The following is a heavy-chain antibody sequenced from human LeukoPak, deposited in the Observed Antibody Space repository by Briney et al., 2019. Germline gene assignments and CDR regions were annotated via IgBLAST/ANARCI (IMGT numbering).Heavy chain of an antibody. V-gene: IGHV3-7*03. CDR1: GFTFSSYW. CDR3: GRGGSSWFFDY. J-gene: IGHJ4*02. Sequence: PGGSLRLSCAASGFTFSSYWMSWVRQAPGKGLEWVANIQQDGSEKYYVDSVKGRFTISRDNAKNSLYLQMNSLRAEDTAVYYFGRGGSSWFFDYWGQGTLVTVSS. D-gene: IGHD6-13*01. CDR2: IQQDGSEK.